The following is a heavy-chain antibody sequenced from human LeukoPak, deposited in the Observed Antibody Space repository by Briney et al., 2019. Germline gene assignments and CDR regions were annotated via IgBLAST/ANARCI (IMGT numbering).Heavy chain of an antibody. Sequence: GTSLRLSCAASGFTFGSHGMHWVRQAPGKGLEWVAVIWYDGSKKYYGDSVKGRFTISRDDSRNTLYLQMESLRVEDTAVYYCARVWGIGYAADYWGQGTLVTVSS. CDR2: IWYDGSKK. D-gene: IGHD3-16*01. CDR3: ARVWGIGYAADY. CDR1: GFTFGSHG. J-gene: IGHJ4*02. V-gene: IGHV3-33*01.